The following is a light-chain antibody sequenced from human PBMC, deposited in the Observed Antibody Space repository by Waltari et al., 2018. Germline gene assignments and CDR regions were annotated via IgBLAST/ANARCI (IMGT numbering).Light chain of an antibody. CDR3: QHRGHWPPDAT. CDR1: QSVDIY. Sequence: IVLTQSPATLHLSPGERATLSCRASQSVDIYLAWYQQKPGQAPRLLIYDASTRATGIPARFSGSGSGTDFTLTISSLEPEDFAVYYCQHRGHWPPDATFGPGTKVDIK. V-gene: IGKV3-11*01. CDR2: DAS. J-gene: IGKJ3*01.